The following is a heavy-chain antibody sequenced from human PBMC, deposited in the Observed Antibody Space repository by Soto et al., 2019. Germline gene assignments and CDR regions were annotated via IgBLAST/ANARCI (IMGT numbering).Heavy chain of an antibody. J-gene: IGHJ5*02. CDR3: AESLGFWSGYKWFDP. Sequence: SVKVSCKASGGTFSSYAISWVRQAPGQGLEWMGGIIPIFGTANYAQKFQGRVTITADESTSTAYMELSSLRSEDTAVYYCAESLGFWSGYKWFDPWGQGTLVTVSS. D-gene: IGHD3-3*01. V-gene: IGHV1-69*13. CDR2: IIPIFGTA. CDR1: GGTFSSYA.